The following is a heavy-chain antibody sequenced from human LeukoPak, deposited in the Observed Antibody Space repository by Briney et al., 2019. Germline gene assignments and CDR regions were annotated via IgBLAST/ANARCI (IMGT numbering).Heavy chain of an antibody. V-gene: IGHV3-30-3*01. J-gene: IGHJ4*02. Sequence: GGSLRLSCAASGFTFSSYAMHWVRQAPGKGLEWVAVISYDGSNKYYADSVKGRFTISRDNSKNTLYLQMNSLRAEDTAVYYCAKVGPWREEVDDYWGQGTLVTVSS. D-gene: IGHD1-26*01. CDR1: GFTFSSYA. CDR2: ISYDGSNK. CDR3: AKVGPWREEVDDY.